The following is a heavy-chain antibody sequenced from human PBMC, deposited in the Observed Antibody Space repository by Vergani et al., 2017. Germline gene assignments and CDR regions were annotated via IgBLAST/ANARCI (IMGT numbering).Heavy chain of an antibody. CDR3: ARDDGSSGYQLLQYFQH. J-gene: IGHJ1*01. V-gene: IGHV3-30*03. D-gene: IGHD3-22*01. Sequence: QVQLVESGGGVVQPGRSLRLSCAASGFTFSSYGMHWVRQAPGKGLEWVAVISYDGSNKYYADSVKGRFTISRDNSKNTLYLQMNSLRAEDTAVYYCARDDGSSGYQLLQYFQHWGQGTLVTVSS. CDR1: GFTFSSYG. CDR2: ISYDGSNK.